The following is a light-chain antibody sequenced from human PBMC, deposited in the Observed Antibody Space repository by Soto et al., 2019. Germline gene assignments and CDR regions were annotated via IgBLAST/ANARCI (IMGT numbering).Light chain of an antibody. Sequence: QSALTQPASVSGSPGQSITISCSGSGSDIGTYNFVSWYQHHPGRAPKLIISEVANRPSGVSDRFSGSQSGSLASLTISGLQADDEAVSYCSSYTNPGTLLVFGVGTKLTVL. CDR1: GSDIGTYNF. V-gene: IGLV2-14*01. CDR3: SSYTNPGTLLV. CDR2: EVA. J-gene: IGLJ3*02.